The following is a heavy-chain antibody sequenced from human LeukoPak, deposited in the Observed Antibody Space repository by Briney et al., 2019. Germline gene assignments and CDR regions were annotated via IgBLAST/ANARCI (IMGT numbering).Heavy chain of an antibody. CDR1: GGSIGSSTYY. CDR2: IYYSGST. J-gene: IGHJ4*02. D-gene: IGHD3-3*01. V-gene: IGHV4-39*01. CDR3: ARGPDFWSGPGGYYFDY. Sequence: SETLSLTCTVSGGSIGSSTYYWGWIRQPPGKGLEWIGSIYYSGSTYYNPSLKSRVTISVDTSKNQFSLKLSSVTAADTAVYYCARGPDFWSGPGGYYFDYWGQGTLVTVFS.